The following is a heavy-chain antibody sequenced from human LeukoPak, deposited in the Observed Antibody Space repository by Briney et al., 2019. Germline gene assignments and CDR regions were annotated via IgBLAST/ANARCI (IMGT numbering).Heavy chain of an antibody. Sequence: GGSLRLSCAASGFTFSSYEMNWVRQAPGKGLEWVSYISSSGSTIYYADSVKGRFTISRDNAKNSLYLQMNGLRAEDTAVYYCARSVAGITWFDPWGQGTLVTVSS. CDR3: ARSVAGITWFDP. CDR2: ISSSGSTI. CDR1: GFTFSSYE. V-gene: IGHV3-48*03. J-gene: IGHJ5*02. D-gene: IGHD6-19*01.